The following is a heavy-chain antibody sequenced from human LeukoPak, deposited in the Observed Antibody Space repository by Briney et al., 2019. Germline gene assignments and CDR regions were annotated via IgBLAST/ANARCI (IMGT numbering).Heavy chain of an antibody. D-gene: IGHD4-17*01. J-gene: IGHJ4*02. Sequence: PGGTLRLSCVASGFTFRSHGMNWVRQAPGKGLEWVSGIRGDGITTYYADSVKGRFTISRDNSKNTLYLQMNSLRAEDTAVYYCAKDTTTVTSQGDYWGQGTLVTVSS. V-gene: IGHV3-23*01. CDR1: GFTFRSHG. CDR2: IRGDGITT. CDR3: AKDTTTVTSQGDY.